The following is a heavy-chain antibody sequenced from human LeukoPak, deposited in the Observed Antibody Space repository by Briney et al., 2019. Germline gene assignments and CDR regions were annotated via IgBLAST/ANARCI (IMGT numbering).Heavy chain of an antibody. Sequence: ASVKVSCKASGYTFTSYYMHWVRQAPGQGLEWMGVINPSGGSTSYAQKFQGRVTMTRDMSTSTVYMELSSLRSEDTAVYYCASPPSGRVGAMSYWGQGTLVTVSS. D-gene: IGHD1-26*01. J-gene: IGHJ4*02. CDR2: INPSGGST. CDR1: GYTFTSYY. CDR3: ASPPSGRVGAMSY. V-gene: IGHV1-46*01.